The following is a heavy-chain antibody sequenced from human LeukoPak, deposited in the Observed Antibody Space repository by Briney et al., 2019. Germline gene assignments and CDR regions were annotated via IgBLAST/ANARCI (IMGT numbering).Heavy chain of an antibody. Sequence: PSETLSLTCTVSGGSISSGSYYWSWIRQPAGKGLEWIGRIYTSGSTNYNPSLKSRVTISVDTSKNQFSLKLSSVTAADTAVYYCAREGGGYYGSGSYYYYYYYMDVWGKGTTVTISS. CDR3: AREGGGYYGSGSYYYYYYYMDV. V-gene: IGHV4-61*02. CDR1: GGSISSGSYY. CDR2: IYTSGST. J-gene: IGHJ6*03. D-gene: IGHD3-10*01.